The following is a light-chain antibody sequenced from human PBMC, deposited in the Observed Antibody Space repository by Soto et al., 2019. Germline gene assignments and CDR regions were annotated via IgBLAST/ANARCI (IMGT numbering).Light chain of an antibody. Sequence: QSALTQPASVSGSPGQSITISCTGSSGDVGTYNLVSWYQQHPDKAPKLIIYEVNKRPSGVSDRFSGSESGNAASLTISGLQAEDDADYYCSKERDNLLVVFGGGTKLTVL. CDR2: EVN. CDR3: SKERDNLLVV. V-gene: IGLV2-23*02. J-gene: IGLJ2*01. CDR1: SGDVGTYNL.